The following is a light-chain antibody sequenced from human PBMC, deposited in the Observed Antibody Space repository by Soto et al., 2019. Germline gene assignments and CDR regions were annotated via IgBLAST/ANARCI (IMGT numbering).Light chain of an antibody. J-gene: IGLJ1*01. Sequence: SYELTQPPSVSVSPGQTARITCSGDVLPKQYAYWYQQKPGQAPVLVIYKDSERPSGIPERFSGSSSGTTVTLTISGVQAGDEADYYCQSADSSGTYVFGTGTKVTVL. CDR2: KDS. CDR1: VLPKQY. CDR3: QSADSSGTYV. V-gene: IGLV3-25*03.